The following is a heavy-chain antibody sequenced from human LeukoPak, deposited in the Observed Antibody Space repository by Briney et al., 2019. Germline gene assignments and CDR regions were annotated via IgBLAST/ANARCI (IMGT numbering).Heavy chain of an antibody. D-gene: IGHD4-23*01. CDR2: INHSGST. J-gene: IGHJ5*02. V-gene: IGHV4-34*01. CDR1: GGSFSGYY. Sequence: SETLSLTCAVYGGSFSGYYWSWISHPPGKGLEWIGEINHSGSTNYNPSLKSRVTISVDTSKNQFSLKLTSVTAADTAVYYCASSRWGFSPWGQGTLVTVSS. CDR3: ASSRWGFSP.